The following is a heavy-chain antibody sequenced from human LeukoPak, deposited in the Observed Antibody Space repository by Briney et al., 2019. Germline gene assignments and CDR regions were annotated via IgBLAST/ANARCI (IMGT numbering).Heavy chain of an antibody. D-gene: IGHD4-17*01. CDR2: ISWNSGSI. J-gene: IGHJ4*02. Sequence: GGSLRLSCAASGFTFDDYAMHWVRQAPGKGLEWVSGISWNSGSIGYADSVKGRFTISRDNAKNSLYLQMNSLRAEDTALYYCAKDRAGGTTVRGAFDIWGQGTLVTVSS. V-gene: IGHV3-9*01. CDR1: GFTFDDYA. CDR3: AKDRAGGTTVRGAFDI.